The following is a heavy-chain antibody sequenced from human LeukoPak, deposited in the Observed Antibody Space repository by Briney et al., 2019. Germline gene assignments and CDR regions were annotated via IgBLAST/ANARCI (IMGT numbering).Heavy chain of an antibody. D-gene: IGHD5-18*01. CDR3: ARGGGYSPRHQFDY. V-gene: IGHV1-46*01. Sequence: ASVKVSCKASGYTFTRYAMNWVRQAPGQGLEWLAIISPSGGSTTYAQKFQGRVTMTSDTSRITVYIELSSLRSEDTAVYYCARGGGYSPRHQFDYWGQGTLVTVSS. CDR1: GYTFTRYA. J-gene: IGHJ4*02. CDR2: ISPSGGST.